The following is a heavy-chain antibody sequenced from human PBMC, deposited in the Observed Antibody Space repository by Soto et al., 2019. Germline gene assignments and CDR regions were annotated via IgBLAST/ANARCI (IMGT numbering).Heavy chain of an antibody. D-gene: IGHD6-13*01. CDR3: ARVRGYSISWYFRLRTSFEP. J-gene: IGHJ5*02. CDR1: GGSFSGYY. CDR2: INHSGST. Sequence: SETLSLTCAVSGGSFSGYYWSRIGQPPGTGLEWIGEINHSGSTNYNPSLKSRVTISVDTSKNQFSLKLSSVTAADTAVYYCARVRGYSISWYFRLRTSFEPWGPGTLVTLSS. V-gene: IGHV4-34*01.